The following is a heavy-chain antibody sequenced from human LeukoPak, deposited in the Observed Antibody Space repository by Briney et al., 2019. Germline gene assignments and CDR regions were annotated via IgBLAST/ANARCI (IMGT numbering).Heavy chain of an antibody. D-gene: IGHD3-3*01. CDR2: IYTSGST. V-gene: IGHV4-4*07. CDR1: GGSISSYY. Sequence: SETLSLTCTVSGGSISSYYWSWIRQPAGKGLEWIGRIYTSGSTNYNPSLKSGVTMSVDTSKNQFSLKLSSVTAADTAVYYCARDGAPYYDFWSGLQGKGLYYYYYMDVWGKGTTVTVSS. J-gene: IGHJ6*03. CDR3: ARDGAPYYDFWSGLQGKGLYYYYYMDV.